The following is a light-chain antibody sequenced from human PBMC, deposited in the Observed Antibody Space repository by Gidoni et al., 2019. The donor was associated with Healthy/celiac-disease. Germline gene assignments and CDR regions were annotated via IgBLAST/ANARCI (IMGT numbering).Light chain of an antibody. Sequence: EIVLTQSPVTLSLSPGERATLSCRASQSVSSSYLAWYQQKPGQAPRHLIYGASSRATGIPDRFSGSGSGTDFTLTISRLEPEDFAVYYCQQYGSSPPNTFGQGTKLEIK. CDR3: QQYGSSPPNT. CDR2: GAS. V-gene: IGKV3-20*01. J-gene: IGKJ2*01. CDR1: QSVSSSY.